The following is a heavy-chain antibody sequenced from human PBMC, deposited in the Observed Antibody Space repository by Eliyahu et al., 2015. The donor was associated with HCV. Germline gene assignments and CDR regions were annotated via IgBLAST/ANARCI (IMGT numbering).Heavy chain of an antibody. CDR1: GFTFXGYW. Sequence: EVQLVESGGGLVQPGGSLRLSCAASGFTFXGYWMHWVRQAPGKGLVWVSRINRDGSSTSYADSVKGRFTISRDNAKNTLYLQMNSLRAEDTAVYYCARHGGNFDFDYWGQGTLVTVSS. V-gene: IGHV3-74*01. J-gene: IGHJ4*02. CDR2: INRDGSST. CDR3: ARHGGNFDFDY. D-gene: IGHD3-16*01.